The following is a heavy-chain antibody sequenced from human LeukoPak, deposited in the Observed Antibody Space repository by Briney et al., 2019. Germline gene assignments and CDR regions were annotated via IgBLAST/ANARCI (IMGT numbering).Heavy chain of an antibody. J-gene: IGHJ3*02. Sequence: GGSLRLSCAASGFTFSSYAMSWVRQAPGKGLEWVSAISGSGGSTYYADSVKGRFTISRDNAKNSLHLQMNSLTDEDTAVYYCARGEIPAIWGQGTMVTVSS. V-gene: IGHV3-23*01. CDR1: GFTFSSYA. CDR2: ISGSGGST. CDR3: ARGEIPAI. D-gene: IGHD2-2*01.